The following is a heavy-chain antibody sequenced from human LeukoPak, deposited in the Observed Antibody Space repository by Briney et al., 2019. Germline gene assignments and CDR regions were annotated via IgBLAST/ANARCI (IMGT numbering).Heavy chain of an antibody. CDR1: GGSISSSSYY. CDR2: IYYSGST. CDR3: ARDRGITMVRGVMDYYYYGMDV. Sequence: SETLSLTCTVSGGSISSSSYYWGWIRQPPGKGLEWIGYIYYSGSTNYNPSLKSRVTISVDTSKNQFSLRLSSVTAADTAVYYCARDRGITMVRGVMDYYYYGMDVWGQGTTVTVSS. V-gene: IGHV4-61*01. D-gene: IGHD3-10*01. J-gene: IGHJ6*02.